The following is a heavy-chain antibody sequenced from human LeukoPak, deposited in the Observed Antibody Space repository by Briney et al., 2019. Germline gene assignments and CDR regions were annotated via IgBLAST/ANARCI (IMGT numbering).Heavy chain of an antibody. J-gene: IGHJ5*02. CDR3: ASRTFLTTVTTSWFDP. D-gene: IGHD4-11*01. Sequence: SETLSLTCTVSGGSISSSSYYWGWIRQPPGKGLEWIGSIYYSGSTYYNPSPKSRVTISVDTSKNQFSLKLSSVTAADTAVYYCASRTFLTTVTTSWFDPWGQGTLVTVSS. CDR1: GGSISSSSYY. V-gene: IGHV4-39*01. CDR2: IYYSGST.